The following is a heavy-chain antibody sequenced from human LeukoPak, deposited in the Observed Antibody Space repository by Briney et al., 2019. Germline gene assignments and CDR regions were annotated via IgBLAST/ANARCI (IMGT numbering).Heavy chain of an antibody. Sequence: ASVKVSCKASGYTFTSYYMHWVRQAPGQGLEWMGIINPSGGSTSYAQKFQGRVTITADKSTSTAYMELSSLRSEDTAVYYCASERNYGSGSVHWFDPWGQGTLVTVSS. CDR3: ASERNYGSGSVHWFDP. CDR2: INPSGGST. D-gene: IGHD3-10*01. V-gene: IGHV1-46*01. CDR1: GYTFTSYY. J-gene: IGHJ5*02.